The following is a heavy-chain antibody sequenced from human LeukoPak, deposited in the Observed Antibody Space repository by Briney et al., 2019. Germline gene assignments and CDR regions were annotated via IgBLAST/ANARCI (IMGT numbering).Heavy chain of an antibody. CDR1: GFTFSSYW. V-gene: IGHV3-7*01. J-gene: IGHJ4*02. Sequence: GGSLRLSCAASGFTFSSYWMSWVRQAPGKGLEWVANIKQDGSEKYYVDSVKGRFTISRDNAKNSLYLQMNSLRAEDTAVYYCARGYDSSGYYYERVYWGQGTLVTVSS. CDR3: ARGYDSSGYYYERVY. CDR2: IKQDGSEK. D-gene: IGHD3-22*01.